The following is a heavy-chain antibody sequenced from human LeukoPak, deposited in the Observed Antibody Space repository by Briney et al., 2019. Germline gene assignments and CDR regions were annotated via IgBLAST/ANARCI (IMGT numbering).Heavy chain of an antibody. V-gene: IGHV1-69*04. J-gene: IGHJ6*02. CDR2: IIPILGIA. D-gene: IGHD3-10*01. CDR3: ARSGITMVPHGDYYGMDV. Sequence: ASVKVSCKASGGTFSSYAISWVRQAPGQGLEWMGRIIPILGIANYAQKFQGRVTITADKSTSTAYMELSSLRSEDTAVYYCARSGITMVPHGDYYGMDVWGQGTTVTVSS. CDR1: GGTFSSYA.